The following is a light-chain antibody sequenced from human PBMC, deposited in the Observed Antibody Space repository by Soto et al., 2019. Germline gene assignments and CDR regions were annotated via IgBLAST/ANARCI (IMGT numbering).Light chain of an antibody. Sequence: IVLTQSPGTLSLAPGKGATLSCRASQSLSSDSLAWYRQKLGQAPRLLSYGVSKRATGLPDRFSGGGSGTDFTLTITRLEPQDSAVYYCQQYGTSPPTFGQGTRLEIK. V-gene: IGKV3-20*01. CDR1: QSLSSDS. CDR2: GVS. J-gene: IGKJ2*01. CDR3: QQYGTSPPT.